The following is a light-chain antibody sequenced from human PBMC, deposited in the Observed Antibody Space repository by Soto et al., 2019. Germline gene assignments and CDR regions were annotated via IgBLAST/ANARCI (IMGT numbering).Light chain of an antibody. Sequence: EIVLTQSPGTLSLSPGERATLSCRASQSVSSSYLAWYQQKPGQAPRLLIYGASSRATGIPDRFSGSGSGTDFTLTISRLEPEDFAVYYCHLYGYLSWTFGQGTKVDIK. CDR1: QSVSSSY. J-gene: IGKJ1*01. CDR2: GAS. V-gene: IGKV3-20*01. CDR3: HLYGYLSWT.